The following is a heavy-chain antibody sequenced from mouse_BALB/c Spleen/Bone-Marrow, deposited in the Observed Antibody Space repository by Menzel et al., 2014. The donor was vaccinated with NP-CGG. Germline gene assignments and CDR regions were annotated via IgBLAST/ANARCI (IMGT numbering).Heavy chain of an antibody. J-gene: IGHJ2*01. D-gene: IGHD2-10*02. V-gene: IGHV1S132*01. CDR3: ARRGYGYLDY. Sequence: VQLQQSGAELVKPGASVKLSCKTSGYTFXCYWIQWVKQRPGQGLGWIGEIFPGTVTPYYNEKFKGKATLTIDTSSSTASMQLSSLTSEDSAVYFCARRGYGYLDYWGQGTTLTVSS. CDR1: GYTFXCYW. CDR2: IFPGTVTP.